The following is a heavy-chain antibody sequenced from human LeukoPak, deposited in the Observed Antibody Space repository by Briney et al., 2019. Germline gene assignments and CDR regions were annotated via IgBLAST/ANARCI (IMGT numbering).Heavy chain of an antibody. CDR2: ISYGGSNK. V-gene: IGHV3-30*01. D-gene: IGHD6-19*01. CDR3: ATTYTTGWSKPFDY. CDR1: GFTFSSYA. J-gene: IGHJ4*02. Sequence: PGGSLRLSCAASGFTFSSYAVHWVRQAPGRGLEWVAGISYGGSNKYHAESVKGRFTISRDNSKNTLYLQMNSLRDGDTAIYYCATTYTTGWSKPFDYWGQGTLVTVSS.